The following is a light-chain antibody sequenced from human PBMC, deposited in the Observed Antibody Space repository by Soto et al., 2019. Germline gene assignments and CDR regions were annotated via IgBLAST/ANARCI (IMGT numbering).Light chain of an antibody. CDR2: DVS. CDR1: SSDVGGYNY. V-gene: IGLV2-11*01. J-gene: IGLJ1*01. Sequence: SVLTQPRSVSGSPGQSVTISCTGTSSDVGGYNYVSWYQQHPGTAPKLMIYDVSKRPSGVPDRFSGSKSGNTASLTISGLQAEDEADYYCCSYAGSYTYVFGTGTKATVL. CDR3: CSYAGSYTYV.